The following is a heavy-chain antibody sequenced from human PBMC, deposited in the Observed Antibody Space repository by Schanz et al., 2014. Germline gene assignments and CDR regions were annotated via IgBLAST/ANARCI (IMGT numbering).Heavy chain of an antibody. Sequence: QVHLVQSGAEVHKPGASLKISCKASGYTFTNFFLHWVRQAPGQGLEWMGIINPIGGSPTYAQKFRVAVALTTDTSTDTAYLELTSLRSDDAAVYYCARGYGDAPTDFWGQGTLVTVSS. CDR3: ARGYGDAPTDF. CDR2: INPIGGSP. J-gene: IGHJ4*02. V-gene: IGHV1-46*01. CDR1: GYTFTNFF. D-gene: IGHD4-17*01.